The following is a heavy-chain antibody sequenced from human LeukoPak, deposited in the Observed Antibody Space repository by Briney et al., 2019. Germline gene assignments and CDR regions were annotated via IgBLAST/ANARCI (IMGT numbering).Heavy chain of an antibody. CDR2: ISVYQGST. CDR1: GYTFTNYG. V-gene: IGHV1-18*01. Sequence: ASVTVSCKASGYTFTNYGITWVRQAPGQGLEWMGWISVYQGSTKFAQNFQGRVTMTIDTSTSTAYMDLRSLRSDDTAIYFCARSELGTITAGPFNYWGQGTLVAVSS. CDR3: ARSELGTITAGPFNY. D-gene: IGHD5-24*01. J-gene: IGHJ4*02.